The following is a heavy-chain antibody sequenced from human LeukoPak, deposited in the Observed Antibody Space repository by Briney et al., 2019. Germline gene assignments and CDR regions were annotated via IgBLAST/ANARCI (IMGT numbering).Heavy chain of an antibody. V-gene: IGHV1-69*08. Sequence: GASVKVSCKASGGTFNDCTVTWVRQAPGQGLEWMGEIRTLLGTAKYAQKFQGRVTITADKSTSTAYMELGSLRSEDTAVYYCASSNVDTAMVPVSWGQGTLVTVSS. J-gene: IGHJ4*02. CDR3: ASSNVDTAMVPVS. CDR1: GGTFNDCT. CDR2: IRTLLGTA. D-gene: IGHD5-18*01.